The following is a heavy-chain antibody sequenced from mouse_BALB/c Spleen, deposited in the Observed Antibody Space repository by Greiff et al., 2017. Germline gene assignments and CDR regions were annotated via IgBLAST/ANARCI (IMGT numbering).Heavy chain of an antibody. D-gene: IGHD2-3*01. CDR3: ATDGYHLLWYFDV. J-gene: IGHJ1*01. CDR1: GYSFTSYY. V-gene: IGHV1-66*01. CDR2: IFPGSGNT. Sequence: VKLVESGPELVKPGASVKISCKASGYSFTSYYIHWVKQRPGQGLEWIGWIFPGSGNTKYNEKFKGKATLTADTSSSTAYMQLSSLTSEDSAVYFCATDGYHLLWYFDVWGAGTTVTVSS.